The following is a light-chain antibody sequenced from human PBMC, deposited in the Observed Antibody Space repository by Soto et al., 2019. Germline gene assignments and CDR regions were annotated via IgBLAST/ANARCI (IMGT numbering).Light chain of an antibody. CDR3: CSYAGSYTHV. V-gene: IGLV2-11*01. J-gene: IGLJ1*01. CDR1: SIDVGGYNY. Sequence: QSALTQPRSMSGSPGQSVTISCTGTSIDVGGYNYVSWYQQHPGKAPKLMIYDVSKRPSGVPDRFSGSKSGNTASLTISGLQAEDEADYYCCSYAGSYTHVFGTGTKLTVL. CDR2: DVS.